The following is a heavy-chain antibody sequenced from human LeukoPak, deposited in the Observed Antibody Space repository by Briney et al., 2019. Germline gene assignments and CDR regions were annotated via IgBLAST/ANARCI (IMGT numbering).Heavy chain of an antibody. J-gene: IGHJ3*02. CDR2: ISTSGGYL. Sequence: GGSLRLSCAASGFTFSTYTMNWVRQAPGKGLEWVSSISTSGGYLYYADSVKGRFTTSRDNAKNSLYLQMNSLRAEDTAVYYCARSYLDAFDIWGQGTVVTVSS. CDR1: GFTFSTYT. D-gene: IGHD1-26*01. V-gene: IGHV3-21*01. CDR3: ARSYLDAFDI.